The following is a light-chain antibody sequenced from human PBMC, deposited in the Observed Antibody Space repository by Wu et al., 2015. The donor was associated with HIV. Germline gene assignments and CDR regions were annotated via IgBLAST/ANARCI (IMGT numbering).Light chain of an antibody. CDR3: QQYKSXSPRT. V-gene: IGKV1-5*03. Sequence: DIQMTQSPSTLSASVGDRVTITCRASQSISSWLAWYQQKPGKAPTLLIYKASTLASGVPSRFSGSGSETKFTLTIGSLQPDDSASYYCQQYKSXSPRTFGQGTKVKSN. CDR2: KAS. CDR1: QSISSW. J-gene: IGKJ1*01.